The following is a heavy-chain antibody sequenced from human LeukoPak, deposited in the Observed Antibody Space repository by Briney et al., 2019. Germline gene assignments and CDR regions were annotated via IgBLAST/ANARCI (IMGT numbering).Heavy chain of an antibody. Sequence: PSETLSLTCAVSGSSITSGYYWGWIRQPPGRGLEWIGSISHSGSIYYNPSLKSRDTISIDTTKNEFPLKVNSVTAADTAVYFCARQDTAMVKGWFDPWGQGTLVTVSS. V-gene: IGHV4-38-2*01. D-gene: IGHD5-18*01. CDR3: ARQDTAMVKGWFDP. J-gene: IGHJ5*02. CDR1: GSSITSGYY. CDR2: ISHSGSI.